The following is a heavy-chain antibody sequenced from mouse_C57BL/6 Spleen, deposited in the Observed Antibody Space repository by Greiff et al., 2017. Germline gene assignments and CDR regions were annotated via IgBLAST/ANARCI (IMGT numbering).Heavy chain of an antibody. J-gene: IGHJ4*01. CDR1: GYSFTGYY. V-gene: IGHV1-42*01. Sequence: VQLQQSGPELVKPGASVKISCKASGYSFTGYYMNWVKQSPEKSLEWIGEINPSTGGTTYNQKFKAKATLTVDKSSSTAYMQLKSLTSEDSAVYYCARWGSTVVPMEYWGQGTSVTVSS. CDR3: ARWGSTVVPMEY. D-gene: IGHD1-1*01. CDR2: INPSTGGT.